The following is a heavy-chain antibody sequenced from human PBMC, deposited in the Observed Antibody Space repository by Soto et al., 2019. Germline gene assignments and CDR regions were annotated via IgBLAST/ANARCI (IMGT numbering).Heavy chain of an antibody. J-gene: IGHJ3*02. CDR3: ARGLHYDSVSAFDI. CDR1: GFTFSSYG. D-gene: IGHD5-12*01. V-gene: IGHV3-33*01. CDR2: IWYDGSNK. Sequence: GGSLRLSCAASGFTFSSYGMHWVRQAPGKGLEWVAVIWYDGSNKYYADSVKGRFTISRDNSKNTLYLQMNSLRAEDTAVYYCARGLHYDSVSAFDIWGQGTMVTVSS.